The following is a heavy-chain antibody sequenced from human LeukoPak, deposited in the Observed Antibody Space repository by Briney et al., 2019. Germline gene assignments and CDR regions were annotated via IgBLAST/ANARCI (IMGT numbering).Heavy chain of an antibody. J-gene: IGHJ4*02. CDR1: GGSISSYY. D-gene: IGHD6-19*01. V-gene: IGHV4-59*08. CDR2: IYSGST. Sequence: TSETLSLTCTVSGGSISSYYWSWIRQPPGKGLEWIGYIYSGSTSYSPSLKSRVTISVDTSKNHFSLKLTSVTAADTALYYCARQSSGWYRRYFDYWGQGTLVTVSS. CDR3: ARQSSGWYRRYFDY.